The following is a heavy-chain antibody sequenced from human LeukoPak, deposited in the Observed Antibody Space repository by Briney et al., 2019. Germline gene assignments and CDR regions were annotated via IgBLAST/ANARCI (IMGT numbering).Heavy chain of an antibody. CDR2: INVSGGST. CDR3: ARGVYGAGSFYCFDH. J-gene: IGHJ4*02. D-gene: IGHD3-10*01. CDR1: GYTFSSFY. V-gene: IGHV1-46*01. Sequence: ASVKVSCSASGYTFSSFYVNWVRQAPGQGLGWMGIINVSGGSTSYAQKFQGRVTMTRDTSTSTVYMELSSLRSEDTAVYYCARGVYGAGSFYCFDHWGQGTLVTVSS.